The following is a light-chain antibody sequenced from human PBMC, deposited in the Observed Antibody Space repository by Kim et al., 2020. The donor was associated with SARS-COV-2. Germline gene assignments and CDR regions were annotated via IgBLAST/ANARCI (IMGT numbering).Light chain of an antibody. CDR2: AAS. J-gene: IGKJ2*01. V-gene: IGKV1-39*01. Sequence: LAAAVGDRVTITCRASHHINTVLKWYQHRPGKAPKLLIYAASTLESGVPSRFSGGGSGTDFTLTISSLQPEDLGTYYCQQTYDSYTFGQGTKLEIK. CDR3: QQTYDSYT. CDR1: HHINTV.